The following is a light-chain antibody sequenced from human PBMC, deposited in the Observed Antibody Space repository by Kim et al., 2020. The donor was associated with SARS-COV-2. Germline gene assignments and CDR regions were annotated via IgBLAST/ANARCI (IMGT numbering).Light chain of an antibody. CDR2: NNN. CDR1: SSNIGANT. CDR3: STWDDSLHVWM. V-gene: IGLV1-44*01. J-gene: IGLJ3*02. Sequence: QSVLTQPPSASGTPGQRVTISCSGGSSNIGANTVNWYQQLPGMAPILLIYNNNRRTSGVPDRFSGSKSGTSASLAISGLQSEDEADYYCSTWDDSLHVWMFGGGTKLTVL.